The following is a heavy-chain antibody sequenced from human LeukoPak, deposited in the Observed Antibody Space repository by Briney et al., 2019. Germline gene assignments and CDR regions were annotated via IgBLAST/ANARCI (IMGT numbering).Heavy chain of an antibody. CDR3: ARVQDYSNYVVY. CDR2: IYYSGST. D-gene: IGHD4-11*01. J-gene: IGHJ4*02. CDR1: GGSISSNSYY. Sequence: PSETLSLTCTVSGGSISSNSYYWGWIRQPPGKGLEWIGSIYYSGSTYYNPSLKNRLTISVDTSKNQFSLKLSSVTAADTAVYYCARVQDYSNYVVYWGQGTLVTVSS. V-gene: IGHV4-39*01.